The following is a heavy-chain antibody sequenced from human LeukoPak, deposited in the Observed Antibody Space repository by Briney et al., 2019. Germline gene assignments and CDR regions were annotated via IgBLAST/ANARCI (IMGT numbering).Heavy chain of an antibody. D-gene: IGHD3-22*01. CDR1: GFTLTYYG. CDR2: ISSSSRTI. J-gene: IGHJ4*02. CDR3: ARGSYYYDSSGYFDY. V-gene: IGHV3-48*04. Sequence: GGSLRLSCAASGFTLTYYGMNWVRQAPGKGLEWLSYISSSSRTIYYADSVKGRFTISRDNAKNSLYLQMNSLRAEDTAVYYCARGSYYYDSSGYFDYWGQGTLVTVSS.